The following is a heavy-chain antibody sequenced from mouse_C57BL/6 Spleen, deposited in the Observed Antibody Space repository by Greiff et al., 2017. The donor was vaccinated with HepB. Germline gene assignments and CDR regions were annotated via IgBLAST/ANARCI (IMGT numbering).Heavy chain of an antibody. J-gene: IGHJ3*01. D-gene: IGHD2-1*01. CDR1: GYAFSSSW. V-gene: IGHV1-82*01. CDR3: ARGGNYEILGAY. CDR2: IYPGDGDT. Sequence: VKLQESGPELVKPGASVKISCKASGYAFSSSWMNWVKQRPGKGLEWIGRIYPGDGDTNYNGKFKGKATLTADKSSSTAYMQLSSLTSEDSAVYFCARGGNYEILGAYWGQGTLVTVSA.